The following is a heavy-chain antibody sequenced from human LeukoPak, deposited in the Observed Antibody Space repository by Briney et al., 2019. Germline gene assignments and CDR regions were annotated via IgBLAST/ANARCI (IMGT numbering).Heavy chain of an antibody. J-gene: IGHJ6*03. Sequence: GASVKVSCKASGYTFTGYYMHWVRQAPGQGLEWMGWINPNSGGTNYAQKFQGRVTMTRDTSISTAYMELSRLRSDDTAVYYCARDGGVRGVISPYYYYYVDVWGKGTTVTISS. CDR2: INPNSGGT. D-gene: IGHD3-10*01. V-gene: IGHV1-2*02. CDR3: ARDGGVRGVISPYYYYYVDV. CDR1: GYTFTGYY.